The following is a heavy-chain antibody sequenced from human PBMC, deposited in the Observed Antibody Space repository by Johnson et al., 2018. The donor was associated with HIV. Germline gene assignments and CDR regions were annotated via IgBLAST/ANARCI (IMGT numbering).Heavy chain of an antibody. J-gene: IGHJ3*01. D-gene: IGHD6-13*01. CDR2: MKQDGSEK. CDR3: ARDRVWSSSWPDALDL. Sequence: VQLVESGGGLVKPGGSLRLSCAASGFSFTNAWMSWVRQAPGKGLEWVAYMKQDGSEKQYVDSVRGRFTISRDNTKNSVYLQMESLRVEDTAMYYCARDRVWSSSWPDALDLWGQGTMVSVSS. V-gene: IGHV3-7*03. CDR1: GFSFTNAW.